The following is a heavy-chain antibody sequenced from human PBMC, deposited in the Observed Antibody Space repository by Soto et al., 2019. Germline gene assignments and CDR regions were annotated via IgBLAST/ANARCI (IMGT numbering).Heavy chain of an antibody. D-gene: IGHD2-15*01. CDR1: GFTFSNYA. CDR2: ISGSGSTT. J-gene: IGHJ4*02. V-gene: IGHV3-23*01. CDR3: AKERTKDDSADNFFDY. Sequence: EVQLLESGGGLVQHGGSLRLSCAASGFTFSNYAMSWVRQVPGKGLEWVSGISGSGSTTYYADSVKGRFTISRDYSRNTLYVQLNSPRADDPAVYYCAKERTKDDSADNFFDYCGQGTLVTVSS.